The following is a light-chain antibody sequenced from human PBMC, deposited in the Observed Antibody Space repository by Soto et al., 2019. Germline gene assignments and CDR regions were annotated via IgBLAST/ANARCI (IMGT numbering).Light chain of an antibody. J-gene: IGKJ5*01. CDR3: QQYNNWPPVT. Sequence: EIVITQSRATLSVSPGERATLSCRASQSVSSTLAWYQQKPGQAPRLLIYGASTRATGIPARFSGSGSGTEFTLTISSLQSEDFAVYYCQQYNNWPPVTFGQGTRLEI. CDR2: GAS. CDR1: QSVSST. V-gene: IGKV3-15*01.